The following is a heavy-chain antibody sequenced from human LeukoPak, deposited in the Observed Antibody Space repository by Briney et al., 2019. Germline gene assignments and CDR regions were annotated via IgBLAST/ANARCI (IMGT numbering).Heavy chain of an antibody. CDR2: IKSKTDGGTT. J-gene: IGHJ4*02. CDR1: GFTFSNAW. CDR3: TTLDDWNYSIDY. D-gene: IGHD1-7*01. Sequence: PGGSLRLSCVASGFTFSNAWMSWVRQAPGKGLEWVGRIKSKTDGGTTDYAAPVKGRFTISRDDSKSTLYLQMNSLKTEDTAVYYCTTLDDWNYSIDYWGQGTLVTVSS. V-gene: IGHV3-15*01.